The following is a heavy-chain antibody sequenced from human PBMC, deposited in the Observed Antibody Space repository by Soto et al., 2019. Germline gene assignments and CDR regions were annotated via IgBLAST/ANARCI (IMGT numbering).Heavy chain of an antibody. J-gene: IGHJ6*02. D-gene: IGHD4-17*01. V-gene: IGHV6-1*01. CDR1: GDSVSSNSAA. CDR2: TYYRSKWYN. Sequence: SQTLSLTCVISGDSVSSNSAAWNWISHSPSRGLEWLGSTYYRSKWYNDYAVSVKSRITINPDTSKNQFSLQLNSVAPEDTAVYYCARDPSHYGGNSGYYYYGMDVWGQGTTVTVSS. CDR3: ARDPSHYGGNSGYYYYGMDV.